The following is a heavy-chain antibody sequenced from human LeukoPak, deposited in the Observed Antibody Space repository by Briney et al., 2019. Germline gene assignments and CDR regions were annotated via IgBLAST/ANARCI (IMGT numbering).Heavy chain of an antibody. D-gene: IGHD4-23*01. V-gene: IGHV4-39*01. CDR3: ARLYGGNSNNYYCDY. CDR1: GGSSSSSSYY. CDR2: IHDSGST. J-gene: IGHJ4*02. Sequence: SETLSLTCSVSGGSSSSSSYYWGWIRPPPGKGQGMIGSIHDSGSTDYNPSLKSRVTISVDTSRNQFSLKLSSVTAADTAVYYCARLYGGNSNNYYCDYWGQGTLVTVSS.